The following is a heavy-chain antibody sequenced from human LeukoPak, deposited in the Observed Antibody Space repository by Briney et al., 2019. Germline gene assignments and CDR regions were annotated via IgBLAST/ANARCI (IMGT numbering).Heavy chain of an antibody. CDR3: AKGYDSSGYYYFRDYFDY. CDR2: ISGSGGST. CDR1: GFTFSSYA. V-gene: IGHV3-23*01. Sequence: GGSLRLSCAASGFTFSSYAMSWVRQAPGKGLKWVSAISGSGGSTYYADSVKGRFTISRDNSKNTLYLQMNSLRAEDTAVYYCAKGYDSSGYYYFRDYFDYWGQGTLVTVSS. D-gene: IGHD3-22*01. J-gene: IGHJ4*02.